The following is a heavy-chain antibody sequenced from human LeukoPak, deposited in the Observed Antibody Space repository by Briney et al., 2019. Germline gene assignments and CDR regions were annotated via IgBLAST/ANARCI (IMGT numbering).Heavy chain of an antibody. D-gene: IGHD3-9*01. V-gene: IGHV4-34*01. Sequence: SEPLSLTCAVWGGSLSGYYWSWLRNPPGKGVEWIGEINHSGSTNHNPPLKRRVTISIDTSKNQFSLKLSSVTDADTAVYYCARVTSLTGNIFVSWRQGTQVTVSS. CDR1: GGSLSGYY. CDR2: INHSGST. CDR3: ARVTSLTGNIFVS. J-gene: IGHJ4*02.